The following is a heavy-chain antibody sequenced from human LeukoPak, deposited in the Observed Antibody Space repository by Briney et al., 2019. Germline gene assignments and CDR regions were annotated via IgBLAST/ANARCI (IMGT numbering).Heavy chain of an antibody. J-gene: IGHJ4*02. V-gene: IGHV4-59*01. CDR2: IYYSGST. Sequence: SETLSLTCTVSGGSISSYYWSWIRQPPGKGLEWIGYIYYSGSTNYNPSLKSRVTISVDTSKNQFSLKLSSVTAADPAVYYCARGYSGTFDYWGQGTLVTVSS. D-gene: IGHD5-12*01. CDR1: GGSISSYY. CDR3: ARGYSGTFDY.